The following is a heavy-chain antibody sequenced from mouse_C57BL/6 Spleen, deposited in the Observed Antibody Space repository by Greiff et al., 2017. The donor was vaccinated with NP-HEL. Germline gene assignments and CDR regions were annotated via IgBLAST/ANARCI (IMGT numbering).Heavy chain of an antibody. D-gene: IGHD1-1*01. CDR1: GFTFSDYG. J-gene: IGHJ1*03. Sequence: EVMLVESGGGLVQPGGSLKLSCAASGFTFSDYGMAWVRQAPRKGPEWVAFISNLAYSIYYADTVTGRFTISRENAKNTLYLEMSSLRSEDTAMYYCARSSSWYFDVWGTGTTVTVSS. CDR3: ARSSSWYFDV. V-gene: IGHV5-15*01. CDR2: ISNLAYSI.